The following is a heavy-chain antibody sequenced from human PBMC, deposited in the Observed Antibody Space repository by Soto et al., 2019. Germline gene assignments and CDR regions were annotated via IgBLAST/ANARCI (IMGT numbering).Heavy chain of an antibody. D-gene: IGHD3-10*01. V-gene: IGHV5-51*01. CDR1: GFNFPTFW. J-gene: IGHJ6*02. CDR3: AGGGVRGVITRTRDYYGMDV. CDR2: IYPGNSDN. Sequence: GESLKISCKHSGFNFPTFWIGWVRQMSEKDLEWMGIIYPGNSDNRYSPSFQGQVTISADKSISPAYLQWSSLKASDTAMYYCAGGGVRGVITRTRDYYGMDVWGQGTTVTVSS.